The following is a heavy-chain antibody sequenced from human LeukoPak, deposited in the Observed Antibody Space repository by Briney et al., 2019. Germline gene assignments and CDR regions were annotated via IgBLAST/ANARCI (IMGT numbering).Heavy chain of an antibody. D-gene: IGHD5/OR15-5a*01. CDR1: GYTSTGYD. Sequence: ASVKLSCKASGYTSTGYDMHWVRQAPGQGFEWMGWINPYSGGTNYAQKFQGRVTMTRDTSISTAYMELSRLRSDDTAVYYCASRRRSTPYDYWGQGTLVTVSS. V-gene: IGHV1-2*02. CDR3: ASRRRSTPYDY. CDR2: INPYSGGT. J-gene: IGHJ4*02.